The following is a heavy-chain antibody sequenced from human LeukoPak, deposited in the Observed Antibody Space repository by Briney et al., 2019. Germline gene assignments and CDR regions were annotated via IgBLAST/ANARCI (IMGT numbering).Heavy chain of an antibody. J-gene: IGHJ5*02. V-gene: IGHV3-33*06. D-gene: IGHD6-19*01. CDR3: AKPTAAYSSGSLGVNNWFDP. CDR1: GFTFSSYG. Sequence: GGSLRLSCAASGFTFSSYGMHLVRQAPGKGLEWVAVIWYDGSNKYYADSVKGRFAISRDNSKNTLYLQMNSLRAEDTAVYYCAKPTAAYSSGSLGVNNWFDPWGQGTLVTVSS. CDR2: IWYDGSNK.